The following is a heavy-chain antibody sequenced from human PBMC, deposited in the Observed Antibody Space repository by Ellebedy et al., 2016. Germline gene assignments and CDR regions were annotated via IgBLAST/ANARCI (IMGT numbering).Heavy chain of an antibody. V-gene: IGHV3-33*01. Sequence: GESLKISXVASGFIFSNYNMHWVRQAPGKGLEWVAVIWFDGTKKYYADSLRGRFTISRDNSKDTLYLQTDSLRADDAAVYYCVRDLQGPWNEIPFDYWGQGTLVTVS. CDR3: VRDLQGPWNEIPFDY. CDR2: IWFDGTKK. J-gene: IGHJ4*02. CDR1: GFIFSNYN. D-gene: IGHD1-1*01.